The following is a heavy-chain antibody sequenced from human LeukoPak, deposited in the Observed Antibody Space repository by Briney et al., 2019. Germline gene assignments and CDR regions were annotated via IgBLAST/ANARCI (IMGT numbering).Heavy chain of an antibody. CDR3: ASGGSGYYFSY. Sequence: KSSETLSLTCAVYGGSFSGYYWSWIRQPPGKGLEWIGEINHSGSTNYNPSLKSRVTISVDTSKNQFSLKLSPVTAADAAVYYCASGGSGYYFSYWGQGTLVTVSS. CDR2: INHSGST. CDR1: GGSFSGYY. V-gene: IGHV4-34*01. D-gene: IGHD3-22*01. J-gene: IGHJ4*02.